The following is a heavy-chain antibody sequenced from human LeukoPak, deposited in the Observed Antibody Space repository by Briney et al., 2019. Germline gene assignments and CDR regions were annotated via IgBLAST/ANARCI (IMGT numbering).Heavy chain of an antibody. CDR3: AKRRYYYGSGSPPYYYYMDV. Sequence: GGSLRLSCAASGFTFSSYAMSWVRQAPGKGLEWVSAISGSGGSTYYADSVKGRFTISRDNSKNTLYLQMNSLRAEDTAVYYCAKRRYYYGSGSPPYYYYMDVWGKGTTVTVSS. D-gene: IGHD3-10*01. V-gene: IGHV3-23*01. CDR2: ISGSGGST. CDR1: GFTFSSYA. J-gene: IGHJ6*03.